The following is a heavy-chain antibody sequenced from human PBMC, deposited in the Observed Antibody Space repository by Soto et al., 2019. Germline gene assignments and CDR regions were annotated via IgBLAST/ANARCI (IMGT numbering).Heavy chain of an antibody. D-gene: IGHD3-22*01. J-gene: IGHJ4*02. V-gene: IGHV3-53*01. CDR1: GFTVSSNY. CDR2: VYSGGST. CDR3: ARDGLWDSSGYYFDY. Sequence: GGSLRLSCAASGFTVSSNYMSWVRQAPGKGLEWGSVVYSGGSTYYADSVKGRFTISRDNSKNTLYLQMNSLRAEDTAVYYCARDGLWDSSGYYFDYWGQGTLVTVSS.